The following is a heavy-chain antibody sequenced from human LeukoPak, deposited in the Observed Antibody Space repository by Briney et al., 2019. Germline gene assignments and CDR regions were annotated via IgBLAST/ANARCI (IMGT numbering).Heavy chain of an antibody. V-gene: IGHV1-8*01. D-gene: IGHD3-10*01. J-gene: IGHJ5*02. CDR3: TKASLAFGTKYFDP. Sequence: ASVKVSCKASGYPFSNYDINWVRQAPGQGLEWMGWMNPKSGNTGYGQKFQGRVTMTRVTSITTAYMELRSLRSDDTAVYYCTKASLAFGTKYFDPWGQGTLVSVSS. CDR2: MNPKSGNT. CDR1: GYPFSNYD.